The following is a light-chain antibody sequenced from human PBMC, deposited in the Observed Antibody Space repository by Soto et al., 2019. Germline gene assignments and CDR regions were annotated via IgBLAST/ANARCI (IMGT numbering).Light chain of an antibody. CDR2: GAS. J-gene: IGKJ1*01. V-gene: IGKV3D-15*01. CDR1: QSVSSN. Sequence: EIVLTQSPGALSLSPGERATLSCRASQSVSSNLAWYQQKPGQAPRLLIYGASSRATGIPDRFSGSGSGTEFTLTISSLQSEDIGVYYCHQYNTWPRTFGQGTKVDIK. CDR3: HQYNTWPRT.